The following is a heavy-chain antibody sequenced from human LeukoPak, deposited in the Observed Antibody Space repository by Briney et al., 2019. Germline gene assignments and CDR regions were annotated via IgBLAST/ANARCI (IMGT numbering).Heavy chain of an antibody. CDR3: AKAEVVVVAATHRDY. V-gene: IGHV3-30*02. CDR2: IRYDGSNK. CDR1: VFTFSSYG. D-gene: IGHD2-15*01. J-gene: IGHJ4*02. Sequence: GGSLRLSCAASVFTFSSYGMHGLRQARGKGLEWVAFIRYDGSNKYYADSEKRLFTISRDNSKNTLYLQMNSLREEDTAVYFCAKAEVVVVAATHRDYWGQGNLVTVSS.